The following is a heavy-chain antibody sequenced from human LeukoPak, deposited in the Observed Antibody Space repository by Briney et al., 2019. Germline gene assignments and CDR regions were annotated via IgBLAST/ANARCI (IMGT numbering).Heavy chain of an antibody. V-gene: IGHV3-11*01. CDR1: GFTFSDYY. CDR2: IDSSGGTI. J-gene: IGHJ6*03. D-gene: IGHD2-21*02. Sequence: AGTLRLSCAGSGFTFSDYYMSWVRQAPGKGLQWLSNIDSSGGTIYYAESVKGRFTISRDNTENSLYLQMDSLRAEDTAIYFCTRAHCGGDCYHNYYFYMDVWGRGTTVTVSS. CDR3: TRAHCGGDCYHNYYFYMDV.